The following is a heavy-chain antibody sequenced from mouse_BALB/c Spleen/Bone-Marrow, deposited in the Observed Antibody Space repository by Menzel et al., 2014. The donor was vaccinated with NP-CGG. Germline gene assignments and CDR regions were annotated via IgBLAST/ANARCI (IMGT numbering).Heavy chain of an antibody. V-gene: IGHV5-6-3*01. CDR2: INSNGGST. D-gene: IGHD1-1*01. CDR1: GFTFSSYG. Sequence: DVHLGESGGGLVQPGGSLKLSCAASGFTFSSYGMSWVRQTPDKRLELVATINSNGGSTYYPDSVKGRFTISRDNAKNTLYLQMSSLKSEDTAMYYCARDPLYYYAWGQGTLVTVSA. J-gene: IGHJ3*01. CDR3: ARDPLYYYA.